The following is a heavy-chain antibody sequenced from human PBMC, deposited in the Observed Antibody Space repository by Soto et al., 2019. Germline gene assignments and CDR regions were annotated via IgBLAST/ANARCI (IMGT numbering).Heavy chain of an antibody. CDR1: GGSISSYY. CDR2: IYYSGST. Sequence: PSETLSLTCTVSGGSISSYYWSWIRQPPGKGLEWIGYIYYSGSTNHNPSLKSRVTISVDTSKNQFSLKLSSVTAADTAVYYCARLTMVRGVTDYYYYGMDVWGQGTTVTVSS. J-gene: IGHJ6*02. D-gene: IGHD3-10*01. V-gene: IGHV4-59*01. CDR3: ARLTMVRGVTDYYYYGMDV.